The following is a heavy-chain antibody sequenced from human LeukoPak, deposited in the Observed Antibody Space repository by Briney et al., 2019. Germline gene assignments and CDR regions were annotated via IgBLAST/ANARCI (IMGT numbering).Heavy chain of an antibody. CDR2: IIPMFGIA. CDR3: ARDRPYTGGWRGFDY. Sequence: SVKVSCRASGGTFSRCAISWVRQAPGQGLEWMGGIIPMFGIANYAQKFQGRVTITADESTSTAYMELSSLRSEDTAGYYCARDRPYTGGWRGFDYWGQGTLVTVSS. J-gene: IGHJ4*02. V-gene: IGHV1-69*13. CDR1: GGTFSRCA. D-gene: IGHD6-19*01.